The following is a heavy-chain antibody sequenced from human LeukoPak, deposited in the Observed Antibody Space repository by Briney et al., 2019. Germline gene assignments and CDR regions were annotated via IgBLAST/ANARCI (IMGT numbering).Heavy chain of an antibody. CDR2: TNPYSGGT. CDR3: ARPDTIGRSGSFSS. D-gene: IGHD3-10*01. V-gene: IGHV1-2*02. CDR1: GYTLTVYY. J-gene: IGHJ4*02. Sequence: ASVKVSCKASGYTLTVYYMHWVRQAPGQGLEWMGWTNPYSGGTNLAQNFQGRVTLTRDTSLNTAYMEMTSLTTDDTAVYYCARPDTIGRSGSFSSWGQGTLVTVSS.